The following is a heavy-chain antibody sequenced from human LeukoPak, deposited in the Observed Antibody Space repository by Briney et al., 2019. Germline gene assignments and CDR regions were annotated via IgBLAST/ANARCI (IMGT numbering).Heavy chain of an antibody. J-gene: IGHJ4*02. CDR3: ARAAAAGLDY. D-gene: IGHD6-13*01. CDR1: GGSISDYY. Sequence: SETLSLTCTVSGGSISDYYWTWIRQSPGTGLEWIGYMDYSGSTAYNPSLKSRVTISVDTSKNQFSLKLSSVTAADTAVYYCARAAAAGLDYWGQGTLVTVSS. CDR2: MDYSGST. V-gene: IGHV4-59*08.